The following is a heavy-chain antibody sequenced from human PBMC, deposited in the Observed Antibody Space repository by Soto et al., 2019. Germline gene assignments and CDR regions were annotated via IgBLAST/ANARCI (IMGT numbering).Heavy chain of an antibody. J-gene: IGHJ4*02. CDR1: GFPFSSYA. Sequence: PGGSLRLSCAASGFPFSSYAMHWVRQAPGQGLEWVAVISYDGSNKYYADSVKGRFPISRDNSKNTLYLQMNSLRAEDTVVYYCARDPRNSIVVVTARGGDYWGQGTLVTVSS. D-gene: IGHD2-21*02. V-gene: IGHV3-30-3*01. CDR2: ISYDGSNK. CDR3: ARDPRNSIVVVTARGGDY.